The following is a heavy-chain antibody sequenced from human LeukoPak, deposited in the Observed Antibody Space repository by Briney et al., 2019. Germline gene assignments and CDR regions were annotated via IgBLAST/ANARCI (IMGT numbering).Heavy chain of an antibody. J-gene: IGHJ3*01. Sequence: PGGSLRLSCAASGFNFSSYGMHWVRQAPGKGLEWVAVISFDGSNKYYADSVKGRFTISRDNLKNTLYLQMNSLRAEDTAVYYCAKGYSSGYYSDAFDVWGQGTVVTVSS. CDR2: ISFDGSNK. V-gene: IGHV3-30*18. CDR3: AKGYSSGYYSDAFDV. CDR1: GFNFSSYG. D-gene: IGHD3-22*01.